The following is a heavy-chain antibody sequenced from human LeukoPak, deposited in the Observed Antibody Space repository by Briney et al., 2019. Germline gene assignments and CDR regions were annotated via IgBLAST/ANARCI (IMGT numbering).Heavy chain of an antibody. CDR3: ASLSSSWYQDWYFDL. Sequence: SESLSLTRLVVIGSIGSYDWGWIRQPAGGGLEWIGRIYTRGTTNYNRSLKSRVTMSVDTSKHQFSLKLSSVTAADTAVYYCASLSSSWYQDWYFDLWGRGTLVTVSS. CDR2: IYTRGTT. J-gene: IGHJ2*01. CDR1: IGSIGSYD. D-gene: IGHD6-13*01. V-gene: IGHV4-4*07.